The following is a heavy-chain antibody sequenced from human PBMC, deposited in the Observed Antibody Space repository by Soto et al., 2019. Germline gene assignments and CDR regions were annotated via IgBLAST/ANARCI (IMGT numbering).Heavy chain of an antibody. CDR3: ARVGIVVVPAATGAFDI. Sequence: GESLKISCAASGFTFSSYWMSWVRQAPGKGLEWVANIKQDGSEKYYVDSVKGRFTISRDNAKNSLYLQMNSLRAEDTAVYYCARVGIVVVPAATGAFDIWGQGTMVTVSS. D-gene: IGHD2-2*03. V-gene: IGHV3-7*01. CDR1: GFTFSSYW. J-gene: IGHJ3*02. CDR2: IKQDGSEK.